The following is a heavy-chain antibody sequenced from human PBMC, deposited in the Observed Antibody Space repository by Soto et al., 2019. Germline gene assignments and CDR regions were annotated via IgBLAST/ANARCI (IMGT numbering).Heavy chain of an antibody. J-gene: IGHJ4*02. D-gene: IGHD6-19*01. V-gene: IGHV3-23*01. Sequence: EVQVLESGGGLVQPGGSLRLSCVASGFTFSDFAMSWVRQAPGKGLEWVSSISGSGGTIYYADSVKGRFTISRDNSNNTLYLQMHSLRADDTAVHFCAKLRGSGWYFHYWGQGTLVAVSS. CDR1: GFTFSDFA. CDR2: ISGSGGTI. CDR3: AKLRGSGWYFHY.